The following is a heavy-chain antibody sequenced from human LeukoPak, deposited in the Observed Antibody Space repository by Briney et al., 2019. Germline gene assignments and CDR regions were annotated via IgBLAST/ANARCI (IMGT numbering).Heavy chain of an antibody. CDR3: ARKSRSNSYYYYMDV. Sequence: PSETLSLTCAVSGGSISSYYWSWIRQPPGKGLEWIGYIYSGGDTNYSPSLKSRVTISVDTSKNQFSLNLSSVTAADTAVYYCARKSRSNSYYYYMDVWGKGTTVTVSS. J-gene: IGHJ6*03. V-gene: IGHV4-59*01. CDR1: GGSISSYY. D-gene: IGHD1-26*01. CDR2: IYSGGDT.